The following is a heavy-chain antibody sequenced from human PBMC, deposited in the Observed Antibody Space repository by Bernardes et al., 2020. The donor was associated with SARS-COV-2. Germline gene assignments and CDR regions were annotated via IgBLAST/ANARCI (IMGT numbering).Heavy chain of an antibody. V-gene: IGHV3-30*18. J-gene: IGHJ5*02. CDR2: LSYDGSNQ. D-gene: IGHD3-3*01. CDR3: AKVDDFWSGYNPLRFDP. Sequence: VGSLRLSCEASGFTFSAFGMHWVRQAPGKGLAWVAALSYDGSNQYYADSVRGRFTISRDNSKNMLYLQMSSLRTEDTAVYYCAKVDDFWSGYNPLRFDPWGQGTLVTVSS. CDR1: GFTFSAFG.